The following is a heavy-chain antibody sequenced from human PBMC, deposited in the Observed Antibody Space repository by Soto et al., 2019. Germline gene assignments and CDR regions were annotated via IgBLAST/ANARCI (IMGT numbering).Heavy chain of an antibody. Sequence: EVQLLESGGGLVQPGGSLRLSCAASGFTFRSNPMNWVRQAPGKGPEWVSFISADGNSKYYADSVRGRSTISRDNFRSTLYLQMNSLRAEDTAIYYCAKRAGDGYLDFWGHGTLVTVSS. CDR2: ISADGNSK. CDR3: AKRAGDGYLDF. J-gene: IGHJ4*01. CDR1: GFTFRSNP. D-gene: IGHD3-16*02. V-gene: IGHV3-23*01.